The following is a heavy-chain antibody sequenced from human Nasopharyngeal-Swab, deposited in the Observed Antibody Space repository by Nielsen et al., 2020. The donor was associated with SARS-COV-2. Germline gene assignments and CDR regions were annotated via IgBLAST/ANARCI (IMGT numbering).Heavy chain of an antibody. V-gene: IGHV7-4-1*02. CDR2: INTNTGNP. CDR3: ARVGGDLRFLEWPLDY. D-gene: IGHD3-3*01. J-gene: IGHJ4*02. CDR1: GGTFSSYA. Sequence: ASVKASCKASGGTFSSYAINWVRQAPGQGLEWMGWINTNTGNPTYAQGFTGRFVFSLDTSVSTAYLQISSLKAEDTAVYYCARVGGDLRFLEWPLDYWGQGTLVTVSS.